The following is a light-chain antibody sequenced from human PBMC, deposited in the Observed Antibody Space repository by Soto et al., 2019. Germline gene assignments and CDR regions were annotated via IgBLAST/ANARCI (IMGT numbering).Light chain of an antibody. V-gene: IGKV3-11*01. CDR2: DAS. J-gene: IGKJ4*01. Sequence: ETVLKQSPATLSLSPGERATLSCRASQSVSSYLAWYQWKPGQAPRLLIYDASNRATGIPARFSGSGSGTDFTLTISSLEPEDFAFYYCQQRSDWPLTFGGGTKVEIK. CDR3: QQRSDWPLT. CDR1: QSVSSY.